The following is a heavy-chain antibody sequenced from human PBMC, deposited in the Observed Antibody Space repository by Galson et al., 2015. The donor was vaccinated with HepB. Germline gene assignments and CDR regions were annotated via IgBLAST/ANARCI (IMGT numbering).Heavy chain of an antibody. V-gene: IGHV3-33*01. CDR3: VRDNWNARPGEAFAP. CDR1: GFTFSDYG. J-gene: IGHJ5*02. Sequence: SLRLSCAASGFTFSDYGMHWVRQAPGKGLEWMAIIWNDGSKKYYADSVKGRFTISRDNSKNTLYLQMDSLRAEDTAVYYCVRDNWNARPGEAFAPWGQGTLVTVSS. D-gene: IGHD1-1*01. CDR2: IWNDGSKK.